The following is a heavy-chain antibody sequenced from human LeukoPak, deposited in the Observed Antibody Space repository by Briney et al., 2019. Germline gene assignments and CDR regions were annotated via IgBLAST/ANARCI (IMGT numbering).Heavy chain of an antibody. Sequence: GGSLRLSCAASGFTVSSNYMSWVRQAPGKGLEWVSVIYSGGSTYYAGSVKGRFTISRDNSKNTLYLQMNSLRAEDTAVYYCAREDIVVPAPYYYYYMDVWGKGTTVTVSS. CDR1: GFTVSSNY. V-gene: IGHV3-53*01. J-gene: IGHJ6*03. CDR3: AREDIVVPAPYYYYYMDV. D-gene: IGHD2-2*01. CDR2: IYSGGST.